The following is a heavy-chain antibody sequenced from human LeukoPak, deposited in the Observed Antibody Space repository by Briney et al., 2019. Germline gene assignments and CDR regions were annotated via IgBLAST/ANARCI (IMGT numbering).Heavy chain of an antibody. CDR3: ARAVVVTTDAFDI. CDR2: ISSSSSYI. J-gene: IGHJ3*02. V-gene: IGHV3-21*01. D-gene: IGHD2-21*02. Sequence: GGSLRLSCAASGFTFSSYSMNWVRQAPGKGLEWVSSISSSSSYIYYADSVKGRFTISRDNAKNSLYLRMNSLRAEDTAVYYCARAVVVTTDAFDIWGQGTMVTVSS. CDR1: GFTFSSYS.